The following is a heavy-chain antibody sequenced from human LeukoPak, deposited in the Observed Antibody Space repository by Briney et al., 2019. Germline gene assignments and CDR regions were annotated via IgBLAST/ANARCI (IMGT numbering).Heavy chain of an antibody. D-gene: IGHD5-24*01. Sequence: PGGSLRLSCAASGFTFSDFSMDWVRQAPGKGLEWVANINQDGSETFYVDSVRGRFTISRDNGKNSMFVQMDSLRAEDTAVYYCVRGFDGYFGFDLWGQGTMVTVSS. J-gene: IGHJ3*01. CDR3: VRGFDGYFGFDL. V-gene: IGHV3-7*05. CDR1: GFTFSDFS. CDR2: INQDGSET.